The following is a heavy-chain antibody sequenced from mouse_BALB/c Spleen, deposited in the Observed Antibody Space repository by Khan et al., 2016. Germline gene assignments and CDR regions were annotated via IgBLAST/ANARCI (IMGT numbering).Heavy chain of an antibody. CDR2: ISSKSNNYAT. V-gene: IGHV10-1*02. J-gene: IGHJ2*01. D-gene: IGHD1-1*01. Sequence: EVQLVESGGGLVQPKGSLKLSCAASGFTFNTYAMNWVRQAPGKGLEWVARISSKSNNYATYYADSVKDRFTISRDDSQSMLYLQMNNLKTEDTAMCYCVRSYGSGFDYWGGGSTHTVSS. CDR3: VRSYGSGFDY. CDR1: GFTFNTYA.